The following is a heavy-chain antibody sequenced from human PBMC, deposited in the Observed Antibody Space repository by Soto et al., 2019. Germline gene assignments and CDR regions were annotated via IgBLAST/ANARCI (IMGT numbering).Heavy chain of an antibody. CDR1: GYSFTSYW. CDR3: ARLANEHPYFSGGSCYSDYYDSSGYYYLDY. Sequence: PGESLKISCKGSGYSFTSYWIGWVRQMPGKGLEWMGIIYPGDSDTRYSPSFQGQVTISADKSISTAYLQWSSLKASDTAMYYCARLANEHPYFSGGSCYSDYYDSSGYYYLDYWGQGTLVTVSS. D-gene: IGHD3-22*01. V-gene: IGHV5-51*01. CDR2: IYPGDSDT. J-gene: IGHJ4*02.